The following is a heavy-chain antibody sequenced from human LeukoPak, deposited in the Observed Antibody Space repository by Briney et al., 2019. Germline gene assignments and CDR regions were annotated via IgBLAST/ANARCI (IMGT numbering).Heavy chain of an antibody. Sequence: PSETLSLTCTVSGGPISSYYWSWIRQPAGKGLEWIGRIYTSGSTNYNPSLKSRVAMSVDTSKNQFSLKLSSVTAADTAVYYCARETYDIQYFQHWGQGTLVTVSS. CDR1: GGPISSYY. D-gene: IGHD3-16*01. CDR3: ARETYDIQYFQH. CDR2: IYTSGST. J-gene: IGHJ1*01. V-gene: IGHV4-4*07.